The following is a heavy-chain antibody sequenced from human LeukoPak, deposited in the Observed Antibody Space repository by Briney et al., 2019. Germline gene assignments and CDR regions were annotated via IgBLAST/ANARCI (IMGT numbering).Heavy chain of an antibody. V-gene: IGHV4-38-2*02. D-gene: IGHD3-9*01. CDR2: IFYSGST. CDR3: ARGRFPQNYDILTGAFDY. CDR1: GYSINSGYY. J-gene: IGHJ4*02. Sequence: SETLSLTCTVSGYSINSGYYWGWIRQPPGKGLEWIGSIFYSGSTYYNPSLKSRVTISVDTSKNQFSLKLSSVTAADTAVYYCARGRFPQNYDILTGAFDYWGQGTLVTVSS.